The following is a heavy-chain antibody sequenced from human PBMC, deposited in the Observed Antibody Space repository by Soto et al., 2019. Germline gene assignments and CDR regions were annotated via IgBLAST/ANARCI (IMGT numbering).Heavy chain of an antibody. V-gene: IGHV4-34*01. D-gene: IGHD5-12*01. Sequence: SETLSLTCAVYGGSFSGYYWSWIRQPPGKGLEWIGEINHSGSTNYNPSLKSRVTISVDTSKNQFSLKLSSVTAADTAVYYCARMLRGYDRGAFDYWGQGTLVTVYS. CDR1: GGSFSGYY. CDR3: ARMLRGYDRGAFDY. CDR2: INHSGST. J-gene: IGHJ4*02.